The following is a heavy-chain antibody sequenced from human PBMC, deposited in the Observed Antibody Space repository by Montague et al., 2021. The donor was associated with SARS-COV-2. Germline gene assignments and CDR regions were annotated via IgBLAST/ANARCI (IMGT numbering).Heavy chain of an antibody. Sequence: SETLSLTCTVSGGSIIRNYYWGWIRQPPGKGLEWVGNIYYSGTTXINPSLESRVTISVDASKNQFSLNLTSVTAADTAVYYCARPLVRGVPKAFDIWGQGALVIVSS. V-gene: IGHV4-39*01. CDR2: IYYSGTT. CDR3: ARPLVRGVPKAFDI. D-gene: IGHD3-10*01. J-gene: IGHJ3*02. CDR1: GGSIIRNYY.